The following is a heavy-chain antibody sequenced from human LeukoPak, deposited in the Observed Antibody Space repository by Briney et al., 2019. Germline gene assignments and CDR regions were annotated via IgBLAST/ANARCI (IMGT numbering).Heavy chain of an antibody. Sequence: GGSLRLSCAASGFTFSSYSMNWVRQAPGKGLEWVSSISSSSSYIHYADSVKGRFTISRDNAKNSLYLQMNSLRAEDTAVYYCARDLRGFDYWGQGTLVTVSS. CDR3: ARDLRGFDY. CDR1: GFTFSSYS. V-gene: IGHV3-21*01. D-gene: IGHD3-10*01. J-gene: IGHJ4*02. CDR2: ISSSSSYI.